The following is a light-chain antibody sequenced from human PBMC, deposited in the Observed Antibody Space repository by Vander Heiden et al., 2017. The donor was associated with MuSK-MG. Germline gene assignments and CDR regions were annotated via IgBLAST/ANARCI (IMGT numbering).Light chain of an antibody. CDR1: SSDVGSYNY. J-gene: IGLJ2*01. Sequence: QSALTQPASLSGSPGQSITISCTGTSSDVGSYNYVSWYQQHPGKAPKLMIFDVNNRPSGVSNRFSGSKSGNTASLTISGLQAEDEADYYCSSYTSSITLDGLFGGGTKLT. V-gene: IGLV2-14*03. CDR2: DVN. CDR3: SSYTSSITLDGL.